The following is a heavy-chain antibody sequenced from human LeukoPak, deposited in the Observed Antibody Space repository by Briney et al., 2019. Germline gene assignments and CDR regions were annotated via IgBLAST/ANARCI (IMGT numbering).Heavy chain of an antibody. D-gene: IGHD3/OR15-3a*01. CDR2: ISYDGSNE. V-gene: IGHV3-30*03. J-gene: IGHJ4*02. CDR3: ARWTSVSFDY. CDR1: GFTFSNYG. Sequence: PGGSLRLSCAASGFTFSNYGMHWVRQAPGKGLEWVAVISYDGSNEYYADSVKGRFTISRDNSKNTLYLQMSSLRAEDTAVYYCARWTSVSFDYWGQGTLVIVSS.